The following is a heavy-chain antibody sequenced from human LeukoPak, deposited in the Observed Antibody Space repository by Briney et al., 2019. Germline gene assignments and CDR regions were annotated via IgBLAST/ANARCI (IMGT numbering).Heavy chain of an antibody. D-gene: IGHD3-10*01. V-gene: IGHV4-59*01. CDR1: GGSISVYY. CDR3: ARDRELGY. J-gene: IGHJ4*02. Sequence: SETLSLTCIVSGGSISVYYWSWIRQPPGKGLEWIGYIYGGGSTNYNPSLKSRATISRDTSKNQFSLRLSSVTAADTAVYYCARDRELGYWGQGALVTVSS. CDR2: IYGGGST.